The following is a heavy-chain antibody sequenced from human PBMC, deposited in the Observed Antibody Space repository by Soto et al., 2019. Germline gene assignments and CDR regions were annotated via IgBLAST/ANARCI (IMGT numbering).Heavy chain of an antibody. V-gene: IGHV3-21*01. J-gene: IGHJ6*02. Sequence: GGSLRLSCAASGFTFSSFGMNWVRQAPGKGLEWVSSISGSSSYIYYADSVRGRFTISRDNAKNSLYLQMNSLRAEDTAVYYCARYYNAMDVWGQGTTVTVSS. CDR2: ISGSSSYI. CDR1: GFTFSSFG. CDR3: ARYYNAMDV.